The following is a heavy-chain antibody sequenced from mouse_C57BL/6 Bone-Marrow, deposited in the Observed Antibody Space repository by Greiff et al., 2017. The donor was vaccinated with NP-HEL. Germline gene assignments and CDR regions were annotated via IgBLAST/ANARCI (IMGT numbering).Heavy chain of an antibody. J-gene: IGHJ2*01. CDR3: AREGITTVVATD. V-gene: IGHV1-80*01. CDR1: GYAFRSYW. CDR2: IDPGDGDT. Sequence: QVQLQQSGAELVKPGASVKISCKASGYAFRSYWMNWVKQRPGKGLEWIGQIDPGDGDTNYNGKFKGKATLTADKSSSTAYMQLSSLTSEDSAVYFCAREGITTVVATDWGQGTTLTVSS. D-gene: IGHD1-1*01.